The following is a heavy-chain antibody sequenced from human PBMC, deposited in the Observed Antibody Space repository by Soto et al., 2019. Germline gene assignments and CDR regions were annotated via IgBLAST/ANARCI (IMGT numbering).Heavy chain of an antibody. V-gene: IGHV4-59*01. Sequence: PSETLSLTCTVSGRSISSYYWSWIRQPQGKGLEWIGYIYYSGSTNYNPSLKSRVTISVDTSKNQFSLKLSSVTAADTAVYYCAREDMVRANYYYYYGMDVWGQGTTVTVSS. D-gene: IGHD3-10*01. CDR2: IYYSGST. CDR3: AREDMVRANYYYYYGMDV. J-gene: IGHJ6*02. CDR1: GRSISSYY.